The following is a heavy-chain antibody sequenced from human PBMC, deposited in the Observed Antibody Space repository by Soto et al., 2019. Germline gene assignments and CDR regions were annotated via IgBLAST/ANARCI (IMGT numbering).Heavy chain of an antibody. J-gene: IGHJ5*02. CDR1: GGSITSSCSATNCY. CDR3: ARLETTGTISWFDA. V-gene: IGHV4-39*01. D-gene: IGHD4-17*01. Sequence: QLQLQESGPGLVKPSEILSLTCTVSGGSITSSCSATNCYWGWIRQPPGKGLEWIGSIHHSGSTYYNPSLKSRVTMSVDTSKNQFSLKLTSVTATDAALYYCARLETTGTISWFDAWGQGTLVTVSS. CDR2: IHHSGST.